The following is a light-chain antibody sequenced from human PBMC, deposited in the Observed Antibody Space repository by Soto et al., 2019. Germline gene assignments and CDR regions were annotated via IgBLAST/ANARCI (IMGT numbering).Light chain of an antibody. Sequence: DFHMTQSPSTLSASVGDRVTITCRASQSINSWLAWYQQKPGKAPKLLIYKASSLESGVPSRFSGSGSGTELTLTISSLQPDDFATYYCQHYNSYSWTFGQGTKVDIK. J-gene: IGKJ1*01. CDR2: KAS. CDR1: QSINSW. CDR3: QHYNSYSWT. V-gene: IGKV1-5*03.